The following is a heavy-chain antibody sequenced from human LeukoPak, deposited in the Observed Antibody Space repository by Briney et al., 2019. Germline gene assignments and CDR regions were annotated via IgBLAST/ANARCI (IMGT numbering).Heavy chain of an antibody. Sequence: SGTLSLTCAVSGGSISSSNWWSWVRQPPGKGLEWIGEIYHSGSTNYNPSLKSRVTISVDKSKNQFSLKLSSMTAADTAVYYCAGGRIQLWLHFYGMDVWGQGTTVTVSS. J-gene: IGHJ6*02. CDR3: AGGRIQLWLHFYGMDV. CDR2: IYHSGST. CDR1: GGSISSSNW. V-gene: IGHV4-4*02. D-gene: IGHD5-18*01.